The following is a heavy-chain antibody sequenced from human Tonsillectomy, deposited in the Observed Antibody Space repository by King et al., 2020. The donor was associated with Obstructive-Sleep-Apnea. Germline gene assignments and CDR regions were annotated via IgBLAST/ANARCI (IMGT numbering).Heavy chain of an antibody. Sequence: VQLVESGGSLVQPGGSLRLSCAASGFTFSSYAMSWVRQAPGKGLEWVSTFTAGGGGTYYADSVKGRFIISRDNSKNTLFLQMNSLRAEDTAIYYCAKESQYSGYERKFANWGQGTLVTVSS. CDR1: GFTFSSYA. D-gene: IGHD5-12*01. CDR3: AKESQYSGYERKFAN. V-gene: IGHV3-23*04. J-gene: IGHJ4*02. CDR2: FTAGGGGT.